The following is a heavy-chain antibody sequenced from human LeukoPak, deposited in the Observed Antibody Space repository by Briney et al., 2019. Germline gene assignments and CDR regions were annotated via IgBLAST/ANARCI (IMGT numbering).Heavy chain of an antibody. CDR3: VSPRVFSYGYFDY. J-gene: IGHJ4*02. Sequence: PSETLSLTCTVPGGSISSSSAYWGWIRQPPGKGLEWIGSIYYSKNTYYNPSLKSRVTISADTSKNQFSLTLGSVSATDTAVYYCVSPRVFSYGYFDYWGQGTLVTVSS. D-gene: IGHD5-18*01. V-gene: IGHV4-39*01. CDR1: GGSISSSSAY. CDR2: IYYSKNT.